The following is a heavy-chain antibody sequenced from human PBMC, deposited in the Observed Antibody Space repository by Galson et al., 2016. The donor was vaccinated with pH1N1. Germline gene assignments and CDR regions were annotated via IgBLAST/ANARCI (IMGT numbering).Heavy chain of an antibody. CDR2: ISSSGSAI. D-gene: IGHD3-10*01. V-gene: IGHV3-48*03. CDR3: ARDTSGHAPRPYGAFAL. Sequence: SLRLSCAASDFTFSSYEMSWVRQAPGKGLEWVAYISSSGSAIYYADSVEGRFTISRENAGNSLFLQMSSLRAEDTAVYYCARDTSGHAPRPYGAFALWGQGTMVTVSS. J-gene: IGHJ3*01. CDR1: DFTFSSYE.